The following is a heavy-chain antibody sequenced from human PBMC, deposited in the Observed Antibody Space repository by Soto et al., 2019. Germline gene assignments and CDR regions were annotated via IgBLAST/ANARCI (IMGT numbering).Heavy chain of an antibody. CDR1: GGSISSGGYS. D-gene: IGHD2-21*02. J-gene: IGHJ6*02. V-gene: IGHV4-30-2*01. CDR3: AREDDGGDRDYYGLDV. Sequence: SETLSLTCAVSGGSISSGGYSWSWIRQPPGKGLEWIGYIYHSGSTYYNPSLKSRVTISVDRSKNQFSLKLSSVTAADTAVYFCAREDDGGDRDYYGLDVWGQGTTVTVSS. CDR2: IYHSGST.